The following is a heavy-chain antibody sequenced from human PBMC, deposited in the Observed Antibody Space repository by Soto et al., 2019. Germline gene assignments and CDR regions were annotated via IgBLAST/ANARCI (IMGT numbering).Heavy chain of an antibody. CDR3: ALLTSGWYGDFDF. J-gene: IGHJ4*02. CDR1: GFPFSSYT. Sequence: DVQLVESGGGLVKPGGSLTLSWAPSGFPFSSYTLSGSPQAPGKGLEWVSSISSGHGDIYYADSVKGRFIGSRDNAKNLLFLQMNNLRVEDTAVYYCALLTSGWYGDFDFWGQGTLVTVSS. V-gene: IGHV3-21*01. CDR2: ISSGHGDI. D-gene: IGHD6-19*01.